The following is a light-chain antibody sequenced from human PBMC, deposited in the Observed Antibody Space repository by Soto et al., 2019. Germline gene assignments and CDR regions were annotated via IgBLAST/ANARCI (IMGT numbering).Light chain of an antibody. Sequence: DIQMTQSPSTLSASVGDRVTITCRASQSISSWLAGYQQKPGKAPKLLIYKASSLESGVPSRFSGSGSGTEFTLTISSLQPDDYATYYCQEYNSHSRYAFGQGTKPEIK. J-gene: IGKJ2*01. V-gene: IGKV1-5*03. CDR3: QEYNSHSRYA. CDR2: KAS. CDR1: QSISSW.